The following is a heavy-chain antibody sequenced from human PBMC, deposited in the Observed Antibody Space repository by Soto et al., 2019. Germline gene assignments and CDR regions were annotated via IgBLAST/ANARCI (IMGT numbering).Heavy chain of an antibody. CDR1: GFTFGTDS. CDR3: ARDPREYYYDSSDYFDY. CDR2: ISSSSSYI. D-gene: IGHD3-22*01. Sequence: RLSCAASGFTFGTDSMNCGRQTPGKGLEWVSSISSSSSYIYYADSVKGRFTISRDNAKNSLYLQMNRLRAEDTAVYYCARDPREYYYDSSDYFDYWGQGPLVTVSS. J-gene: IGHJ4*02. V-gene: IGHV3-21*01.